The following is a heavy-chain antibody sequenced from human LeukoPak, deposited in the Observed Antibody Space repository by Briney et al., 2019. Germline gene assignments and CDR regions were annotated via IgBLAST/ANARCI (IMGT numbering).Heavy chain of an antibody. CDR2: IYPGDSDI. D-gene: IGHD3-10*01. CDR3: ARLVYYGSGNRAFDY. J-gene: IGHJ4*02. Sequence: GESLKISCKGSGYSFSTYRIGWVRQMPGKGLEWMGIIYPGDSDIRYRPSFQGQVTISADNSITTAYLQWSSLKASDTAMYYCARLVYYGSGNRAFDYWGQGTLVTVSS. V-gene: IGHV5-51*01. CDR1: GYSFSTYR.